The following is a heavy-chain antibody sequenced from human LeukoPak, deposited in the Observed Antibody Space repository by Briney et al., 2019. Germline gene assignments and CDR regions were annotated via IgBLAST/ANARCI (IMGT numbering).Heavy chain of an antibody. V-gene: IGHV4-34*01. CDR1: GGPFSGYY. CDR2: INHSGST. J-gene: IGHJ4*02. Sequence: SETLSLTCAVYGGPFSGYYWSWIRQPPGKGLEWIGEINHSGSTNYNPSLKSRVTMPVDTSKNQFSLKLSSVTAADTAVYYCASVPAYYDILTGYSLDYWGQGTLVTVSS. CDR3: ASVPAYYDILTGYSLDY. D-gene: IGHD3-9*01.